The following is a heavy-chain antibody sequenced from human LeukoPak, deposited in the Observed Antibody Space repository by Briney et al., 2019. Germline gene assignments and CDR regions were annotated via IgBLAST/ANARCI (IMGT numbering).Heavy chain of an antibody. CDR2: IIVRGGST. J-gene: IGHJ6*02. D-gene: IGHD1-1*01. CDR3: ATPPRHGSDHDSDYGMDV. V-gene: IGHV3-23*01. CDR1: GFTFSSYA. Sequence: GGSLRLSCAASGFTFSSYAMSWVRQVPGKGLDWVSGIIVRGGSTHYADSVKGRFTVSRDNSRNTLYLQMNSLRADDTAVYYCATPPRHGSDHDSDYGMDVWGQGTTVTVSS.